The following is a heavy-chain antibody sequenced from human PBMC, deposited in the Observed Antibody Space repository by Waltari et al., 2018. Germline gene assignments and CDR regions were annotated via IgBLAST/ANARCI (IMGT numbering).Heavy chain of an antibody. J-gene: IGHJ4*02. CDR3: AREQQLGLRTPFNYFDY. CDR1: GGSFSGYY. Sequence: QVQLQQWGAGLLKPSETLSLTCAVYGGSFSGYYWSWIRQPPGKGLEWIGEINHSGSTNYTPSLKSRVTISVDTSKNQFSLKLSSVTAADTAVYYCAREQQLGLRTPFNYFDYWGQGTLVTVSS. D-gene: IGHD6-13*01. CDR2: INHSGST. V-gene: IGHV4-34*01.